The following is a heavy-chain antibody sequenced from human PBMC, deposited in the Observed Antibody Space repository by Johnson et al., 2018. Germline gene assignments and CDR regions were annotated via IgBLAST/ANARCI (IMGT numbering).Heavy chain of an antibody. CDR1: GFTFTSHW. V-gene: IGHV3-74*01. Sequence: VQLQESGGGLVQPGGSLRLSCAASGFTFTSHWMHWVRQGPGTGLVWVSRINRDGSITGYADSVKGRFTSSRDNAKNTVYLQMNRLRAEDTAVYYCAREWHTGFDIWGQGTTVTGSA. CDR3: AREWHTGFDI. J-gene: IGHJ3*02. D-gene: IGHD5-24*01. CDR2: INRDGSIT.